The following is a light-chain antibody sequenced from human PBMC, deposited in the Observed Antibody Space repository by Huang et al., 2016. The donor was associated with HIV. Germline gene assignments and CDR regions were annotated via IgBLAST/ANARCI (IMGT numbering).Light chain of an antibody. Sequence: EIVLTQSPATLSLSPGERATLSCRASQSVSSYLAWYQQKPGQAPRLRIYDASNRATGIPARFSGSGSGTDFTLTISSLEPEDFAVYYCQQRSNWLFGGGTKVEIK. CDR3: QQRSNWL. V-gene: IGKV3-11*01. J-gene: IGKJ4*01. CDR2: DAS. CDR1: QSVSSY.